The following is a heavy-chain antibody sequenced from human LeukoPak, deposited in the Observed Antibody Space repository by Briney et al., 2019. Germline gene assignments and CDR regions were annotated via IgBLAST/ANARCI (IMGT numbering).Heavy chain of an antibody. J-gene: IGHJ4*02. V-gene: IGHV4-39*07. CDR3: AREKLGGPYDSGWYKDY. Sequence: SETLSLTCTVSGGSVSSSSYYWGWIRQPPGKGLEWIGSVFYSGSTFYNPSLKSRVTISVDTSKNQFSLKLTSVTAADTAVYYCAREKLGGPYDSGWYKDYWGQGTLVTVSS. CDR1: GGSVSSSSYY. D-gene: IGHD6-19*01. CDR2: VFYSGST.